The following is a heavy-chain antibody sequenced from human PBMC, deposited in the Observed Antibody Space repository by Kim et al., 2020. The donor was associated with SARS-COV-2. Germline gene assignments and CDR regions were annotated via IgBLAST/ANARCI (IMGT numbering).Heavy chain of an antibody. V-gene: IGHV3-74*01. CDR3: ARGVGLRYFDWLFSGAADYNWFDP. Sequence: GGSLRLSCAASGFTFSSYWMHWVRQAPGKGLVWVSRINSDGSSTSYADSVKGRFTISRDNAKNTLYLQMNSLRAEDTAVYYCARGVGLRYFDWLFSGAADYNWFDPWGQGTLVTVSS. J-gene: IGHJ5*02. D-gene: IGHD3-9*01. CDR1: GFTFSSYW. CDR2: INSDGSST.